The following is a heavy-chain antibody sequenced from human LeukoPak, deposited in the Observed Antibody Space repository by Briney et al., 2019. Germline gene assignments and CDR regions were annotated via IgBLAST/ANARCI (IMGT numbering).Heavy chain of an antibody. V-gene: IGHV3-23*01. J-gene: IGHJ5*02. CDR3: GKDGGQYSSGPEFDP. D-gene: IGHD6-19*01. CDR1: GIVFSNTA. CDR2: ISGGGERT. Sequence: GGSLRLSCAASGIVFSNTAMNWAPQSPGRGLEWVSAISGGGERTFYADSVKGRFSISRDNSKNMLYLQMNSLRADDTAIYYCGKDGGQYSSGPEFDPRGQGALVTVSS.